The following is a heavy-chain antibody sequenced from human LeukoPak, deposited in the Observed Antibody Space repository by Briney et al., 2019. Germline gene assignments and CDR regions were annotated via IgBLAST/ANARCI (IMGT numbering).Heavy chain of an antibody. Sequence: SETLSLTCTVSGASISSPLYYWAWIRQPPGKGLEWIGSIYYSGSTYYNPSLKSRVTISVDTSKNQFSLKLSSVTAADTAVYYCAREREYSGYEPLPNDYWGQGTLVTVSS. CDR1: GASISSPLYY. J-gene: IGHJ4*02. D-gene: IGHD5-12*01. CDR3: AREREYSGYEPLPNDY. V-gene: IGHV4-39*07. CDR2: IYYSGST.